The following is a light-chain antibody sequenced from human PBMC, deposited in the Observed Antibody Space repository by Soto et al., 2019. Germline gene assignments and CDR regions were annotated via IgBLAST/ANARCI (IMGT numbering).Light chain of an antibody. CDR3: QVYGSSSKT. Sequence: IVMTQPPVTVSVSALESATLSCRASQSVSSNLAWYQQKPGQAPRLLIYGVSTGATGIPDRFSGSGSGTDFTLTISRLEPEDFAVYFCQVYGSSSKTFGQGTKV. CDR1: QSVSSN. V-gene: IGKV3-20*01. J-gene: IGKJ1*01. CDR2: GVS.